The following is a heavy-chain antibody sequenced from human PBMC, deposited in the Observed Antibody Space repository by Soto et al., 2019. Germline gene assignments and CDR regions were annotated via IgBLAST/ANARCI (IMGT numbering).Heavy chain of an antibody. CDR2: IYWDDDK. Sequence: SGPTLVKPTQTLTLTCTFSGFSLSTSGVGVGWIRQPPGKALEWLALIYWDDDKRYSPSLKSRLTITKDTSKNQVVLTMTNMDPVDTATYYCAHSLYDHIVATTSGAFDIWGQGTMVTVSS. CDR3: AHSLYDHIVATTSGAFDI. J-gene: IGHJ3*02. CDR1: GFSLSTSGVG. V-gene: IGHV2-5*02. D-gene: IGHD5-12*01.